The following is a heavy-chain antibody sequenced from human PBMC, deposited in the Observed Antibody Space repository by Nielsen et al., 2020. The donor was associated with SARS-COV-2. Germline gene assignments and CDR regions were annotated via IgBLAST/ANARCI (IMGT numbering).Heavy chain of an antibody. V-gene: IGHV1-46*01. Sequence: ASVKVSCKASGYTFISYYMHWVRQAPGQGLEWMGIINPSGGSTSYAQKFQGRVTMTRDTSTSTVYMELSSLRSEDTAVYYCARNTRITIFGVVKTGHHWFDPWGQGTLVTVSS. CDR2: INPSGGST. D-gene: IGHD3-3*01. CDR1: GYTFISYY. J-gene: IGHJ5*02. CDR3: ARNTRITIFGVVKTGHHWFDP.